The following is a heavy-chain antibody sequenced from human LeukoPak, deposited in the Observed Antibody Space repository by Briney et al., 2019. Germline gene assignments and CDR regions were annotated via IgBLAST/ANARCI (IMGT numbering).Heavy chain of an antibody. CDR3: ATDQRYAFDY. Sequence: GGSLRLSCATSGFSFTDYPMNWVRQAPGKGLEWISNIRTTAEGAKYAYYADSVKGRVTISRDDGKNTLYLHMNSLRDDDTAVYYCATDQRYAFDYWGQGILVPVSS. CDR2: IRTTAEGAKYA. J-gene: IGHJ4*02. CDR1: GFSFTDYP. D-gene: IGHD3-9*01. V-gene: IGHV3-48*02.